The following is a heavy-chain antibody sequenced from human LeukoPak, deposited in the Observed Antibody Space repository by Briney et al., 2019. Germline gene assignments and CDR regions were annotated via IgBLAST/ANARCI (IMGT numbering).Heavy chain of an antibody. CDR1: GYTFTSYG. Sequence: ASVKVSCKASGYTFTSYGISWVRQAPGQGLEWMGWISACNGNTNYAQKLQGRVTMTTDTSTSTAYMELRSLRSDDTAVYYCATTLGFSSSWYTGDYWGQGTLVTVSS. V-gene: IGHV1-18*01. CDR3: ATTLGFSSSWYTGDY. CDR2: ISACNGNT. D-gene: IGHD6-13*01. J-gene: IGHJ4*02.